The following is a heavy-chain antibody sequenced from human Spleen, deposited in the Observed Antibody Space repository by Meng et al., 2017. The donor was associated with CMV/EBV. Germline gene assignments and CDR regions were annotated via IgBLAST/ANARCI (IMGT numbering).Heavy chain of an antibody. J-gene: IGHJ4*02. D-gene: IGHD6-19*01. CDR1: GFTFSSYA. Sequence: GESLKISCAASGFTFSSYAMSWVRQAPGKGLEWVSAISGSGGSTYYADSVKGRFTISRDNSKNTLYLQMNSLRAEDTAVYYCARTARYGAVAPIFDYWGQGTLVTVSS. CDR3: ARTARYGAVAPIFDY. V-gene: IGHV3-23*01. CDR2: ISGSGGST.